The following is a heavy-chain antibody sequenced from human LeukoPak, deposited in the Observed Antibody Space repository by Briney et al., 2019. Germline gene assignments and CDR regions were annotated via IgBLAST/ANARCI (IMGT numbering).Heavy chain of an antibody. CDR1: GGSISSNNYY. V-gene: IGHV4-39*01. J-gene: IGHJ4*02. Sequence: SETLSPTCTVSGGSISSNNYYWGWIRQPPGKGLEWIGSIYYRGSTFYNPSLKSQVTISVDTSKNQISLKLNSVTAADTAVYYCARQNPGYSSSRPFDYWGQGTLVTVSS. CDR2: IYYRGST. D-gene: IGHD6-13*01. CDR3: ARQNPGYSSSRPFDY.